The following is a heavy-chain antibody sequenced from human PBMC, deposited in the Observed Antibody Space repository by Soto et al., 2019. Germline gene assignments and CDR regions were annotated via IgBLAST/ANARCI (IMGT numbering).Heavy chain of an antibody. CDR1: GFNFGNFG. J-gene: IGHJ4*02. D-gene: IGHD5-12*01. V-gene: IGHV3-33*01. CDR3: ARGLRGVLDY. Sequence: VGSLRLSCVASGFNFGNFGMHWVRQAPGKGLEWLTVISNDENIKQGSVRGRFAIARDNSKNTLYLHLTSLRAEDTAIYYCARGLRGVLDYWGQGTLVTVSS. CDR2: ISNDENIK.